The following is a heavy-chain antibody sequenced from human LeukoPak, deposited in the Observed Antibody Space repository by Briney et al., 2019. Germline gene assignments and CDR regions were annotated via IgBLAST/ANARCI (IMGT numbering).Heavy chain of an antibody. CDR2: IKQGGSEK. V-gene: IGHV3-7*05. J-gene: IGHJ5*02. CDR3: ARASDPWLQLT. D-gene: IGHD5-24*01. Sequence: GGSLRLSCAASGFTFSNYWMIWVRQAPGKGLEGVGNIKQGGSEKRYADSGRGRFSISRDNAQTSLYLQMNSLRAEDTAVYYCARASDPWLQLTWGQGTLVTVSS. CDR1: GFTFSNYW.